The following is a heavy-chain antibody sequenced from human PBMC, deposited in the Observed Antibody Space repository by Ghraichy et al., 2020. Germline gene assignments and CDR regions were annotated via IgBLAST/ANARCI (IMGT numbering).Heavy chain of an antibody. D-gene: IGHD1-26*01. V-gene: IGHV1-18*01. CDR1: GYTFTSYG. J-gene: IGHJ5*02. CDR2: ISAYNGNT. Sequence: ASVKVSCKASGYTFTSYGISWVRQAPGQGLEWMGWISAYNGNTNYAQKLQGRVTMTTDTSTSTAYMELRSLRSDDTAVYYCARERTIVGASFGYEPWGQGILVTVS. CDR3: ARERTIVGASFGYEP.